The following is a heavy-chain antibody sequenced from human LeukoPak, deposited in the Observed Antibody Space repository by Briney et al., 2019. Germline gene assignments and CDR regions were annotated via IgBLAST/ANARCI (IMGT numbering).Heavy chain of an antibody. V-gene: IGHV3-23*01. D-gene: IGHD2-15*01. J-gene: IGHJ4*02. CDR2: ISGSGGSGST. CDR3: AKSGLNRFDY. Sequence: GGSLRLSCAASGFTFSSYAMSWVRQAPGKGLEWVSTISGSGGSGSTYYADSVKGRFTISRDNSKNTLYLQMHSLRVEDTAVYYCAKSGLNRFDYWGQGTLVTVSS. CDR1: GFTFSSYA.